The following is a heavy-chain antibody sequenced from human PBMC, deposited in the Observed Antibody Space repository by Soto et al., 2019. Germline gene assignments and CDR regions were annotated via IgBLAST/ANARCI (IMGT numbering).Heavy chain of an antibody. CDR2: ISGSGGST. CDR3: AKDPGYGYSGSYYEWYFDL. J-gene: IGHJ2*01. CDR1: GFTFSSYA. D-gene: IGHD1-26*01. Sequence: GGSLRLSCAASGFTFSSYAMSWVRQAPGKGLEWVSAISGSGGSTYYADSVKGRFTISRDNSKNTLYLQMNSLRAEDTAVYYCAKDPGYGYSGSYYEWYFDLWGRGTLVTVSS. V-gene: IGHV3-23*01.